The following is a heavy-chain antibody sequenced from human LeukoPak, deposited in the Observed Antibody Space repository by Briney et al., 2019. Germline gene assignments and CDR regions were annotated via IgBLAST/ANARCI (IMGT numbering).Heavy chain of an antibody. CDR2: IYYSGST. CDR3: ARHPYFPQDIVVVARYLDL. D-gene: IGHD2-15*01. CDR1: GGPISSYY. Sequence: SETLSLTCTVSGGPISSYYWNWIRQPPGKGLEWIGYIYYSGSTNYNPSLKSRVTISVDTSKNQFSLKLSSVTAADTAVYYCARHPYFPQDIVVVARYLDLWGRGTLVTVSS. J-gene: IGHJ2*01. V-gene: IGHV4-59*08.